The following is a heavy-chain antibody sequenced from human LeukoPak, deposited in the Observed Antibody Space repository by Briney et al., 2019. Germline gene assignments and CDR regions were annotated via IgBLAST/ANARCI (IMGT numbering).Heavy chain of an antibody. CDR2: IAYDGSIK. CDR1: GFTFRTYG. V-gene: IGHV3-30*03. D-gene: IGHD5-12*01. Sequence: GGSLRLSCAASGFTFRTYGMHWVRQPPGKGLEWMAVIAYDGSIKHYADSVRGRFTISRDNSKNTMYLEMSSLRADDTAVYYCAREDSDYDFEYWGQGTLVTVSS. J-gene: IGHJ4*02. CDR3: AREDSDYDFEY.